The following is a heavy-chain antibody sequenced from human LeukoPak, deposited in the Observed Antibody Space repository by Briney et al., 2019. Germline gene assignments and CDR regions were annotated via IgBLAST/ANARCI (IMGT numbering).Heavy chain of an antibody. Sequence: PGGSLRLSCAASAFTFSDYSMNWVRQAPGKGLEWISYIDTSSSTMYYADSVMGRFTISRDNAKESLYLQMNSLRDEDTAVYYCARRDPDIVVEPAGKFEFWGQGVLVTVSS. CDR3: ARRDPDIVVEPAGKFEF. V-gene: IGHV3-48*02. D-gene: IGHD2-2*01. CDR1: AFTFSDYS. J-gene: IGHJ4*02. CDR2: IDTSSSTM.